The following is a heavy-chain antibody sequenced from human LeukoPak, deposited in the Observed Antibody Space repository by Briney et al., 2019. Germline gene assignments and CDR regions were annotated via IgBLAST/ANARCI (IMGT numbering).Heavy chain of an antibody. CDR1: GYTCTGYY. V-gene: IGHV1-2*02. Sequence: APVKVSCKASGYTCTGYYMHWVRQAPGQGLEWMGWINPNSGGTNYAQKFQGRVTMTRDTSISTAYMELSRLRSDDTAVYYLAKIRGWGVDYYGMDGWGEGTTVTVSS. J-gene: IGHJ6*01. CDR3: AKIRGWGVDYYGMDG. CDR2: INPNSGGT. D-gene: IGHD6-19*01.